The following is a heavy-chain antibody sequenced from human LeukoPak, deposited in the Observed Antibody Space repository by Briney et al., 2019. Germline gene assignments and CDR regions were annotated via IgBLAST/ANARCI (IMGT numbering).Heavy chain of an antibody. V-gene: IGHV1-2*02. CDR1: GYTFTCYY. CDR3: ARGAKRYGDYGYYYYYYMDV. J-gene: IGHJ6*03. Sequence: ASVKVSCKASGYTFTCYYIHWGRQAPGQGREWVGGVNPNSGGTNYAQRFQGRVIMTRDTSISTAYMELRRLRSDDTAVYYCARGAKRYGDYGYYYYYYMDVWGKGSTVTISS. D-gene: IGHD4-17*01. CDR2: VNPNSGGT.